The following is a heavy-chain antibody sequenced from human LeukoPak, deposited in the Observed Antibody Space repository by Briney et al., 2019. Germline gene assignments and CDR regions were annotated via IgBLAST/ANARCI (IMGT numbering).Heavy chain of an antibody. CDR1: GGSISSSSYY. V-gene: IGHV4-39*07. D-gene: IGHD2-21*01. CDR3: ARVHRAHITGRVYGMDV. CDR2: IYYSGST. J-gene: IGHJ6*02. Sequence: SETLSLTCTVSGGSISSSSYYWGWIRQPPGKGLEWIGSIYYSGSTYYNPSLKSRVTISVDTSKNQFSLKLSSVTAADTAVYYCARVHRAHITGRVYGMDVWGQGTTVTVSS.